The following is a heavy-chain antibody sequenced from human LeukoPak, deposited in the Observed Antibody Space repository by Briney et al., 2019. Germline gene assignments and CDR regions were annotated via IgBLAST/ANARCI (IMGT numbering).Heavy chain of an antibody. Sequence: PAASVKVSCKASGGTFSSYAISWVRQAPGQGLEWMGGIIPIFGTANYAQKFQGRVTITTDESTSTAYMELSSLRSEDTAVYYCARPPYCSSTSCMEAFDIWGQGTMVTVSS. CDR3: ARPPYCSSTSCMEAFDI. J-gene: IGHJ3*02. CDR2: IIPIFGTA. D-gene: IGHD2-2*01. V-gene: IGHV1-69*05. CDR1: GGTFSSYA.